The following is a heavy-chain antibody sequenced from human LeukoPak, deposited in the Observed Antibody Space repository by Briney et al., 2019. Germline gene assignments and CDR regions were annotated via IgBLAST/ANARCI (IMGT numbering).Heavy chain of an antibody. D-gene: IGHD1-26*01. CDR3: ASSPWELRNYYYYMDV. CDR1: GYTFTGYY. V-gene: IGHV1-2*02. Sequence: GASVKVSCKASGYTFTGYYMHWVRQAPGQGLEWMGWINPNSGGTNYAQKFQGRVTMTRDTSISTAYMELSRLRSEDTAVYYCASSPWELRNYYYYMDVWGKGTTVTVSS. CDR2: INPNSGGT. J-gene: IGHJ6*03.